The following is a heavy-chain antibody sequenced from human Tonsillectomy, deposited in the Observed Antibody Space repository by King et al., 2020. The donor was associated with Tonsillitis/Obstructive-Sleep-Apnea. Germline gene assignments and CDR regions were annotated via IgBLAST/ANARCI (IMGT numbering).Heavy chain of an antibody. J-gene: IGHJ3*02. CDR2: INHGGST. V-gene: IGHV4-34*01. CDR3: ARGDGDYGDAFHI. CDR1: GGSFSGYY. D-gene: IGHD4-17*01. Sequence: VQLKQWGAGLLKPSETLSLTCAVYGGSFSGYYWSWIRQSPGKGLEWVGEINHGGSTTYDPFLKTRVTISVDTSKNQFSLKMTSVTAADTAVYYCARGDGDYGDAFHIWGQGTAVSVSS.